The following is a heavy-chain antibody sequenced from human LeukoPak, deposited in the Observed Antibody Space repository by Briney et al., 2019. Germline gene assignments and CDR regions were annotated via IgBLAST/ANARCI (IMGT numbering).Heavy chain of an antibody. Sequence: PGGSLRLSCAASGFTFSSYAMSWVRQAPGKGLEWVSAISGSGGSTYYADSVKGRFTISRDNSKNALYLQMNSLRAEDTAVYYCAKDQAWNYVRWNFDYWGQGTLVTVSS. J-gene: IGHJ4*02. D-gene: IGHD1-7*01. V-gene: IGHV3-23*01. CDR3: AKDQAWNYVRWNFDY. CDR2: ISGSGGST. CDR1: GFTFSSYA.